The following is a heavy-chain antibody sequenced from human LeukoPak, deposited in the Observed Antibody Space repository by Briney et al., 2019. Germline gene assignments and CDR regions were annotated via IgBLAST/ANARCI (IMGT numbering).Heavy chain of an antibody. CDR3: ARDQQLYGDYFSYFDY. Sequence: ASVKVSCKASGYTFTAYYLHWVRQAPGQGLEWMGWINPNSGGTKYAQKFQGRVTMTRDTSISTAYMELSRLRSDDTAVYYCARDQQLYGDYFSYFDYWGQGTLVTVSS. CDR2: INPNSGGT. CDR1: GYTFTAYY. D-gene: IGHD4-17*01. J-gene: IGHJ4*02. V-gene: IGHV1-2*02.